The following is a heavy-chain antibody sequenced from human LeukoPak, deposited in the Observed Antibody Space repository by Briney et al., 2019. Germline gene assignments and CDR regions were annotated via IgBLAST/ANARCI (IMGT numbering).Heavy chain of an antibody. J-gene: IGHJ4*02. CDR3: AGTYYYDSSGYYYRY. Sequence: SETLSLTCTVSGGSIISYYWSWIRQPAGKGLEWIGRIYTSGSTNYNPSLKSRVTISVDKSKNQFSLKLSSVTAADTAVYYCAGTYYYDSSGYYYRYWGQGTLVTVSS. CDR1: GGSIISYY. D-gene: IGHD3-22*01. V-gene: IGHV4-4*07. CDR2: IYTSGST.